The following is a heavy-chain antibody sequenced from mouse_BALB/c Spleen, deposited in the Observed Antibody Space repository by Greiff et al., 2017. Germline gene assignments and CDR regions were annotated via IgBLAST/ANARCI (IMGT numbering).Heavy chain of an antibody. J-gene: IGHJ2*01. D-gene: IGHD2-4*01. Sequence: EVKLVESGGGLVQPGGSRKLSCAASGFTFSSFGMHWVRQAPEKGLEWVAYISSGSSTIYYADTVKGRFTISRDNPKNTLFLQMTSLRSEDTAMYYCARDDYYYFDYWGQGTTLTVSS. CDR1: GFTFSSFG. V-gene: IGHV5-17*02. CDR2: ISSGSSTI. CDR3: ARDDYYYFDY.